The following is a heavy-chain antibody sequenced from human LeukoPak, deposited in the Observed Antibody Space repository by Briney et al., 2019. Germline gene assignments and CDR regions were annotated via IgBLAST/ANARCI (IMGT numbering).Heavy chain of an antibody. CDR1: GFTFSSYA. CDR2: ISYDGSNK. D-gene: IGHD3-22*01. J-gene: IGHJ6*02. CDR3: AREGYYYDSSGYFHNVYYYGMDV. V-gene: IGHV3-30*04. Sequence: GGSLRLSCAASGFTFSSYAMHWVRQAPGKGLEWVAVISYDGSNKYYADSVKGRFTISRDNSKNTLYLQMNSLRAEDTAVYYCAREGYYYDSSGYFHNVYYYGMDVWGQGTTVTVSS.